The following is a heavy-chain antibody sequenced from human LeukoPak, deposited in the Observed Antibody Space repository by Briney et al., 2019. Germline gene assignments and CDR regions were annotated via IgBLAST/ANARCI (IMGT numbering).Heavy chain of an antibody. Sequence: GGSLRLSCAASGFSFSSYEMNWVRQAPGKGLEWVSYIGSTTNSIYYADSVKGRFTISRDNAKKSLHLQMNSLRAEDTAVYYCARDEYSGLYYYMDVWGKGTTVTVSS. J-gene: IGHJ6*03. V-gene: IGHV3-48*03. CDR1: GFSFSSYE. D-gene: IGHD5-12*01. CDR3: ARDEYSGLYYYMDV. CDR2: IGSTTNSI.